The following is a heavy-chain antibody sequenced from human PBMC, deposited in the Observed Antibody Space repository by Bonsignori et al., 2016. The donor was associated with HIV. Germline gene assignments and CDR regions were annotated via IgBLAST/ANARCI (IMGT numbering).Heavy chain of an antibody. V-gene: IGHV3-49*02. J-gene: IGHJ4*02. CDR3: SRISSGWYEGRYFDY. Sequence: WIRQPPGKGLEWVGFIRSKAYGGKTGYAASVNGRFTISRDDSNSIAYLQMNSLKTEDTAVYYCSRISSGWYEGRYFDYWGQGTLVTVSS. D-gene: IGHD6-19*01. CDR2: IRSKAYGGKT.